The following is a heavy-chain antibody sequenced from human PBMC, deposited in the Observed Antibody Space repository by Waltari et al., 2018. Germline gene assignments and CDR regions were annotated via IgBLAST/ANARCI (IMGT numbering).Heavy chain of an antibody. V-gene: IGHV4-59*01. CDR2: VHYSGKP. CDR1: DGSLSSYY. CDR3: ARDHRYCSGVSCFSDAFDI. Sequence: QVQLQESGPGLVKPSETLSLTCSIFDGSLSSYYWTLIRQPPGKGLEWIGYVHYSGKPHYNPPLKSRVTISVETSKNQFSLNLNSVTAADAAVYYCARDHRYCSGVSCFSDAFDIWGQGTMVTVSS. D-gene: IGHD2-15*01. J-gene: IGHJ3*02.